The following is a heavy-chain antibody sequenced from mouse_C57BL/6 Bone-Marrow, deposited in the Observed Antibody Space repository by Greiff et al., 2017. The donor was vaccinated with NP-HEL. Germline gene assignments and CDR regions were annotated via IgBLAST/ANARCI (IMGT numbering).Heavy chain of an antibody. CDR3: ARPSQLGRDY. CDR2: INPYNGGT. Sequence: EVQLQESGPVLVKPGASVKMSCKASGYTFTDYYMNWVKQSHGKSLEWIGVINPYNGGTSYNQKFKGKATLTVDKSSSTAYMELNSLTSEDSAVYYCARPSQLGRDYWGQGTTLTVSS. V-gene: IGHV1-19*01. D-gene: IGHD4-1*02. J-gene: IGHJ2*01. CDR1: GYTFTDYY.